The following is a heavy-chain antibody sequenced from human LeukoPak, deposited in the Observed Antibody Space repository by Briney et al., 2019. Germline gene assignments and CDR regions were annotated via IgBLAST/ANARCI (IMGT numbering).Heavy chain of an antibody. CDR1: GLTFSSYS. CDR3: ARASTAMVTGVDY. V-gene: IGHV3-21*01. D-gene: IGHD5-18*01. Sequence: KPGRSLRLSCAASGLTFSSYSMNWVRQAPGKGLEWVSSISSSSSYIYYADSVKCRFTISRDNAKNSLYLQMNSLRAEDTAVYYCARASTAMVTGVDYWGQGTLVTVSS. CDR2: ISSSSSYI. J-gene: IGHJ4*02.